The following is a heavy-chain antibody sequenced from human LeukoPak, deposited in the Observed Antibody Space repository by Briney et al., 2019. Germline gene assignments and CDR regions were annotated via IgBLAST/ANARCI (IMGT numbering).Heavy chain of an antibody. J-gene: IGHJ4*02. V-gene: IGHV1-46*01. CDR2: INPSGGST. D-gene: IGHD6-19*01. CDR1: GYTFTSYY. CDR3: ATRYYWIAVAGHFDY. Sequence: ASVKVSCKASGYTFTSYYMHWVRQAPGQGLEWMGIINPSGGSTSYAQKFQGRVTITRDTSTSTVYMELSSLRSEDTAVYYCATRYYWIAVAGHFDYWGQGTLVTVSS.